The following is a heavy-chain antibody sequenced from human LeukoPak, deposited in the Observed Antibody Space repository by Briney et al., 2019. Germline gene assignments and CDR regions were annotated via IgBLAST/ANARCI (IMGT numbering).Heavy chain of an antibody. J-gene: IGHJ4*02. D-gene: IGHD3-22*01. Sequence: GGSLRLSCAASGFIFSSYGMSWVRQAPGKGLEWVSAISGSGGSTYYADSVKGRFTISRDNSKNTLYLQMNSLRAEDTAVYYCARNEYYYDSSGYGHFDYWGQGTLVTVSS. CDR1: GFIFSSYG. V-gene: IGHV3-23*01. CDR2: ISGSGGST. CDR3: ARNEYYYDSSGYGHFDY.